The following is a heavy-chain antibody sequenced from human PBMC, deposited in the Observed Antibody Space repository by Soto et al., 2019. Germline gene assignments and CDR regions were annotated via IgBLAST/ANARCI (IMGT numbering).Heavy chain of an antibody. J-gene: IGHJ4*02. V-gene: IGHV1-24*01. Sequence: AASVKVSCKVSGYTLTELSMHWVRQAPGKGLEWMGGFDPEDGETIYAQKFQGRVTMTEDTSTDTAYMELSSLRSEDTAVYYCATAHGTLGAFDYWGQGTLVTVSS. D-gene: IGHD1-26*01. CDR2: FDPEDGET. CDR3: ATAHGTLGAFDY. CDR1: GYTLTELS.